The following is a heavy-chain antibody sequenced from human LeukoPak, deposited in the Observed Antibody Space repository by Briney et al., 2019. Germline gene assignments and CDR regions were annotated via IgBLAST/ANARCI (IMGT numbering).Heavy chain of an antibody. Sequence: GGSLRLSCAASGFAFNNYVMTWVRQAPGKGLEWVGRIKSQTDGETIDYAPPVKGRFTISRDDSKNTLYLQMSSLETEDTALYYCSTGVFRDLGDYWGQGTPVTVSS. J-gene: IGHJ4*02. CDR3: STGVFRDLGDY. D-gene: IGHD3-3*01. CDR2: IKSQTDGETI. V-gene: IGHV3-15*01. CDR1: GFAFNNYV.